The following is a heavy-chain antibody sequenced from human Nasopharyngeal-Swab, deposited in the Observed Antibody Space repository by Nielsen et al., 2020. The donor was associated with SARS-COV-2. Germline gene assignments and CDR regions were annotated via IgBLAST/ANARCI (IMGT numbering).Heavy chain of an antibody. D-gene: IGHD1-26*01. CDR1: GGSFSGYY. J-gene: IGHJ4*02. CDR3: ARGDGRTVWRSYSFDS. CDR2: INQRGST. V-gene: IGHV4-34*01. Sequence: GSLRLSCAVYGGSFSGYYWSWIRQPPGKGLEWIGEINQRGSTNYYPSLKSRVTMSVDTSKNQFSLRLNSVTAADTAVYFCARGDGRTVWRSYSFDSWCQGTLVTVSS.